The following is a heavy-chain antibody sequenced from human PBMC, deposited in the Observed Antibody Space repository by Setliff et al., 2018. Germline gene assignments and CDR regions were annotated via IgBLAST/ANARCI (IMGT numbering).Heavy chain of an antibody. CDR2: INPGGGSA. J-gene: IGHJ4*02. V-gene: IGHV1-46*01. CDR3: ARGGKAADARKGLFEN. D-gene: IGHD6-13*01. CDR1: GYTLSNSI. Sequence: GASVKVSCKASGYTLSNSILSWVRQALGQGLEWMGIINPGGGSASVVDNFQDRVTMTRDTSTSTVYLDLSSLRSEDTAVYYCARGGKAADARKGLFENWGQGTLVTVSS.